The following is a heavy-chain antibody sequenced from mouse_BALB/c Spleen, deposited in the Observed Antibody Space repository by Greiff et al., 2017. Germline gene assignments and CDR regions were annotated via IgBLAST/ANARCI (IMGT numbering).Heavy chain of an antibody. V-gene: IGHV1S81*02. CDR2: INPSNGGT. CDR1: GYTFTSYY. Sequence: QVQLQQSGAELVKPGASVKLSCKASGYTFTSYYMYWVKQRPGQGLEWIGEINPSNGGTNFNEKFKSKATLTVDKSSSTAYMQLSSLTSEDSAVYYGTRSGTARATAWFAYWGQGTLVTVSA. D-gene: IGHD3-1*01. J-gene: IGHJ3*01. CDR3: TRSGTARATAWFAY.